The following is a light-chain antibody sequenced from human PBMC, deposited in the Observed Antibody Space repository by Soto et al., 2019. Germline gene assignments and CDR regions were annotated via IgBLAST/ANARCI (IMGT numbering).Light chain of an antibody. CDR3: QQLNGFQLS. CDR2: SAS. CDR1: QGMSTY. Sequence: DIQLTQSPSFLSASVGDTVTITCRASQGMSTYLAWYQQKTGKVPKLLIRSASTLQSGVPPRLSGGGSETEFTLKSRTLQPDDSGIYYCQQLNGFQLSFGGRTNVEIK. J-gene: IGKJ4*02. V-gene: IGKV1-9*01.